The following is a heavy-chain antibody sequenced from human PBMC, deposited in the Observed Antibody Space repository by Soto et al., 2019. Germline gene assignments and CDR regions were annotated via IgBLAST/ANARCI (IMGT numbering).Heavy chain of an antibody. CDR3: ARDGQKGAMISGVVILYYFDY. V-gene: IGHV3-21*01. CDR1: GFTFGSYS. CDR2: ISSSSGHI. J-gene: IGHJ4*02. Sequence: GGSLRLSCAASGFTFGSYSMMWIRQAPGKGLEWVSSISSSSGHIYYADSVKGRFTISRDNAKNSLFLQMNSLTAEDTAVYYCARDGQKGAMISGVVILYYFDYWGQGTLVTVSS. D-gene: IGHD3-3*01.